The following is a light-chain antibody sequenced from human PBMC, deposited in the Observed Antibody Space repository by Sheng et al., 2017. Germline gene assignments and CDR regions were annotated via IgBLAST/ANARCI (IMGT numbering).Light chain of an antibody. V-gene: IGKV1-17*01. CDR1: QRISTY. J-gene: IGKJ3*01. Sequence: IQLTQSPSSLSASVGDRVTITCRASQRISTYLSWYQQKPGIAPKLLIYVASNLQSGVPSRFSGSGSGTEFTLTISSLQPEDFATYYCLQYYSYPMSFGPGTKVDIK. CDR2: VAS. CDR3: LQYYSYPMS.